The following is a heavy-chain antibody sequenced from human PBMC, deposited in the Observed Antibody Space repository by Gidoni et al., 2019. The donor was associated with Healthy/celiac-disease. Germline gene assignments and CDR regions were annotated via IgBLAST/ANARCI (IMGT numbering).Heavy chain of an antibody. CDR1: GFTFSSYG. Sequence: QVQLVASGGGVVQPGRSLRLSCAASGFTFSSYGMHWVRQAPGKGLEWVAVIWYDGSNKYYADSVKGRFTISRDNSKNTLYLQMNSLRAEDTAVYYCARDPRSGYESFDYWGQGTLVTVSS. J-gene: IGHJ4*02. CDR2: IWYDGSNK. CDR3: ARDPRSGYESFDY. D-gene: IGHD5-12*01. V-gene: IGHV3-33*01.